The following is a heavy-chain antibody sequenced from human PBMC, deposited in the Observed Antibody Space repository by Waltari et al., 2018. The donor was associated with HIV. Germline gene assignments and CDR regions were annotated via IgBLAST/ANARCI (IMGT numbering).Heavy chain of an antibody. J-gene: IGHJ6*02. CDR2: VFYKGDT. CDR3: ARDQRGDYNFWSLPNHNYGMDV. V-gene: IGHV4-39*07. Sequence: LQLEEAGPGLVNPSETLLRTCSGYGGSTCGSKFDSGRIRHSPGKRLEWLGNVFYKGDTNYKPSLKSRLAITVDTSTNQFFLTLYSVTAADTATYYCARDQRGDYNFWSLPNHNYGMDVWGQGITVTVSS. CDR1: GGSTCGSKFD. D-gene: IGHD3-3*01.